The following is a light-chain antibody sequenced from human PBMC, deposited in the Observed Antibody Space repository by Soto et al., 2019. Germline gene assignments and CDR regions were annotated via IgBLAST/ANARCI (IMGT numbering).Light chain of an antibody. Sequence: QSVLTQPASVSGSPGQSITISCTGTSSDVGNYNYVSWYQQYPGKAPKLLISDVSYRPSGVSNRFSGSKSGNTASLTISGLQAEDEADYYCSSFITSTSCVFGTGTKVTV. CDR2: DVS. J-gene: IGLJ1*01. CDR1: SSDVGNYNY. CDR3: SSFITSTSCV. V-gene: IGLV2-14*03.